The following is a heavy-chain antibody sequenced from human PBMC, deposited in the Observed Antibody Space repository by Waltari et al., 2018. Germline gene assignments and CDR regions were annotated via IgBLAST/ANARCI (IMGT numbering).Heavy chain of an antibody. CDR1: GYTFAHDW. V-gene: IGHV5-51*01. CDR2: ICPDDSDT. J-gene: IGHJ4*02. CDR3: ARPSWSRALWYGDF. D-gene: IGHD3-10*01. Sequence: VQLVQSGAEVKKPGEYLRISCEVSGYTFAHDWIGWVRQTPDKGLEWMCIICPDDSDTRYSPSCQGQVTISVDKSINTAYLQWNSLKASDTAVYFCARPSWSRALWYGDFWGQGTVVTVSS.